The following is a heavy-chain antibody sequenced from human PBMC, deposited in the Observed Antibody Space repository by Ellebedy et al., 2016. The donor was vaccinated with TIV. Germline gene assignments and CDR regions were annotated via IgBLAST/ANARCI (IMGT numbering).Heavy chain of an antibody. CDR1: GGSISSYY. CDR2: IYTSGST. J-gene: IGHJ4*02. V-gene: IGHV4-4*07. CDR3: AGGYSSGWTDY. Sequence: MPSETLSLTCTVSGGSISSYYWSWIRQPVGKGLEWIGRIYTSGSTNYNPSLQSRVTMSVDTSKNQFSLKLSSVTAADTAVYYCAGGYSSGWTDYWGQGTLVTVSS. D-gene: IGHD6-19*01.